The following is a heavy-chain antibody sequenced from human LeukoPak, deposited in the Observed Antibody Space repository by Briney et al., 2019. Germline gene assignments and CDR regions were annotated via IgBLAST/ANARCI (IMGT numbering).Heavy chain of an antibody. CDR3: ARHAFASPPDV. V-gene: IGHV4-59*08. Sequence: PSETLSLTCAVSDVSISDYYWSWIRQPPGKGLEWICYIYHTGDSNQNPSLKGRVTVTLYTPKNQVSLKVTSVTAADTDVYYCARHAFASPPDVWGQGTVVTVSS. J-gene: IGHJ4*02. D-gene: IGHD2-21*01. CDR1: DVSISDYY. CDR2: IYHTGDS.